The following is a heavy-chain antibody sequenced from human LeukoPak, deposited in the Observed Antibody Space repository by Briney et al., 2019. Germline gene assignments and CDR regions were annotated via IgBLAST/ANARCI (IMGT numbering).Heavy chain of an antibody. J-gene: IGHJ6*02. D-gene: IGHD2-2*01. CDR2: ISAYNGNT. V-gene: IGHV1-18*01. CDR3: ARDQGDLVVLPAYLFYYGMDV. CDR1: GYTFTSYG. Sequence: ASVKVSCKASGYTFTSYGISWVRQAPGQGLEWMGWISAYNGNTNYAQKLQGRVTMTTDTSTSTAYMELRSLRSDDTAVYYCARDQGDLVVLPAYLFYYGMDVWGQGTTVTVSS.